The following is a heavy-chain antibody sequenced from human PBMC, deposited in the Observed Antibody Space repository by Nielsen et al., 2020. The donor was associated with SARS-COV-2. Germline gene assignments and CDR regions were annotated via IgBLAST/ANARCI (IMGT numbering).Heavy chain of an antibody. V-gene: IGHV3-74*01. CDR2: INSDGSST. CDR1: GFTFSSYW. D-gene: IGHD3-22*01. Sequence: GESLKISCAASGFTFSSYWMHWVRQAPGKGLVWVSRINSDGSSTSYADSVKGRFTISRDNAKNTLYLQMNSLRAEDTAVYYCARVPVLMIVVVIGDYYFDYWGQGTLVTVSS. J-gene: IGHJ4*02. CDR3: ARVPVLMIVVVIGDYYFDY.